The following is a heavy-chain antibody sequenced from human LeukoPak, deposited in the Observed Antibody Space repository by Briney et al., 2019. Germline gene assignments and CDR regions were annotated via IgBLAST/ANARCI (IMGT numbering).Heavy chain of an antibody. J-gene: IGHJ4*02. CDR1: SGSIGSHY. CDR2: VYYSGST. V-gene: IGHV4-59*11. D-gene: IGHD3-10*01. CDR3: ARQHVSVSFPT. Sequence: PSETLSLTCTVSSGSIGSHYWHWIRQPPGQGLEWIVFVYYSGSTNYDPSLKSRVTMSVDTSKNQFSLKLNSVTAADAAVYYCARQHVSVSFPTGGQGTLVTVSS.